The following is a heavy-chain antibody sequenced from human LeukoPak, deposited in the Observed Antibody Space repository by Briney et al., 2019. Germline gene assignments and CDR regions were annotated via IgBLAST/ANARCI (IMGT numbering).Heavy chain of an antibody. Sequence: GGSLRLSCVASGFTFSRYWMFWVRQAPGEGLMWVSRINSDGTDTNYADSVKGRFTISRDNTKSTLYLQMNSLRVEDTAVYYCGTLGVMWETDYWGQGTLVTVSS. CDR1: GFTFSRYW. D-gene: IGHD1-26*01. CDR3: GTLGVMWETDY. J-gene: IGHJ4*02. CDR2: INSDGTDT. V-gene: IGHV3-74*01.